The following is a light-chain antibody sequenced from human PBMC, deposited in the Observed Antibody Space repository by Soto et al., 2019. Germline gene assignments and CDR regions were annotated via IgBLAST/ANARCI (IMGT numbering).Light chain of an antibody. CDR1: QPISSW. V-gene: IGKV1-5*01. Sequence: DIQMTQSPPTLSASVGDRGTISFRASQPISSWLAWYHQKPGKAPKLLIYDASNLESGVPSRFSGSGSGTEFTLTISSLQPEDFGIYYCQQYENYWTFGQGTKVDIK. J-gene: IGKJ1*01. CDR3: QQYENYWT. CDR2: DAS.